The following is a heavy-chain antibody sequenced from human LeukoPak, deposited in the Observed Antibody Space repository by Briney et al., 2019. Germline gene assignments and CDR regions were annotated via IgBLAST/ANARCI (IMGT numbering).Heavy chain of an antibody. CDR3: ARLSLFDY. Sequence: PSETLSLTCTVSGGSISSYYWSWIRQPPGKGLEWIGYIYYSGSTNYNPSLKSRVTISVDTSKNQFSLKLSSVTAADTAVYYCARLSLFDYWGQGTLVTVSS. V-gene: IGHV4-59*08. CDR2: IYYSGST. CDR1: GGSISSYY. J-gene: IGHJ4*02.